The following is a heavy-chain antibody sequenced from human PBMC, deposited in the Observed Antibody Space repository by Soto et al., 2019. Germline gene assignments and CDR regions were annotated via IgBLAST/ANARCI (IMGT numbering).Heavy chain of an antibody. J-gene: IGHJ4*02. CDR1: GYAFTTYG. D-gene: IGHD1-1*01. V-gene: IGHV1-18*01. CDR2: ISAHDGNT. CDR3: ARGRYGDY. Sequence: VHLVPSGAEVKQPGASVTVSCKGSGYAFTTYGITWVRQAPGPGRGWMGWISAHDGNTNCAQKLQGRVTVTRDTSTSTAYMELRSLRADDTAVYDWARGRYGDYWGQGALVTVSS.